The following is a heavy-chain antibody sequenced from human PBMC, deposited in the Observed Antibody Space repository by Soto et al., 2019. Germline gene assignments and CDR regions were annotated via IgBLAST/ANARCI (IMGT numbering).Heavy chain of an antibody. V-gene: IGHV3-23*01. Sequence: GGSLRLSCAASGFTFSSYAMSWVRQAPGKGLGWVSAISGSGGSTYYADSVKGRFTISRDNYKNTLYLQMNSLRAEDTAVYYCAKDKIGSSGYYPDYWGQGTLVTVSS. J-gene: IGHJ4*02. D-gene: IGHD3-22*01. CDR2: ISGSGGST. CDR3: AKDKIGSSGYYPDY. CDR1: GFTFSSYA.